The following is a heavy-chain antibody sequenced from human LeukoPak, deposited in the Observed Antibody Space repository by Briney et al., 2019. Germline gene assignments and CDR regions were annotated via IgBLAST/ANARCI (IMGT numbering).Heavy chain of an antibody. CDR2: IIPIFGTA. Sequence: ASVKVSCRASGGTFSSYAISWVRQAPGQGLECMGRIIPIFGTANYAQKFQGRVTITTDESTSTAYMELSSLRSEDTAVYYCASAPLSCCSGGSCYSCWFDPWGQGTLVTVSS. D-gene: IGHD2-15*01. CDR3: ASAPLSCCSGGSCYSCWFDP. V-gene: IGHV1-69*05. CDR1: GGTFSSYA. J-gene: IGHJ5*02.